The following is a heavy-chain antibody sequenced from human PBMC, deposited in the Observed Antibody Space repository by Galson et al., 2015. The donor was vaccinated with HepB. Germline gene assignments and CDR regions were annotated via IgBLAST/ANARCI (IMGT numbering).Heavy chain of an antibody. CDR2: ISSAT. Sequence: SLRLSCAASGFTFSGYVMSWVRQAPGKGLEWVSTISSATYYAASVKGRFTISRDNSKNTLYLQMNSLRAEDTALYFCAKDRGGSGWYPFDYWGQGTPVIVSS. CDR1: GFTFSGYV. CDR3: AKDRGGSGWYPFDY. D-gene: IGHD6-19*01. J-gene: IGHJ4*02. V-gene: IGHV3-23*01.